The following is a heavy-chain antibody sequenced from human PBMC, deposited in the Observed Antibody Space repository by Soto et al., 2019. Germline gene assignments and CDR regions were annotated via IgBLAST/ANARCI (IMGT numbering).Heavy chain of an antibody. CDR1: GFPFSSYA. J-gene: IGHJ5*02. V-gene: IGHV3-23*01. CDR2: ISGSGGST. D-gene: IGHD6-19*01. CDR3: ARDLAEQWPPYNWFDP. Sequence: GGSLRLSCAASGFPFSSYAMSWVRQAPGKGLEWVSAISGSGGSTYYADSVKGRFTISRDNSKNTLYLQMNSLRSEDTAVYYCARDLAEQWPPYNWFDPWGQGTLVTVSS.